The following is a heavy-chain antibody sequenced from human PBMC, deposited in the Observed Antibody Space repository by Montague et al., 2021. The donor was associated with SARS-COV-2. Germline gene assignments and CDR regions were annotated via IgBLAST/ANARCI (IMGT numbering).Heavy chain of an antibody. Sequence: TLSLTCTVSGGSISSGGCYWSWIRQPPGKRLEWIGYIYHTGSTXYNPSLKSRVTISKETSKNHFSLNLSSVTAADSAVYYCARDSGYYDSSGYSYDAFDIWGQGTKVTVSS. CDR2: IYHTGST. V-gene: IGHV4-31*03. CDR1: GGSISSGGCY. CDR3: ARDSGYYDSSGYSYDAFDI. J-gene: IGHJ3*02. D-gene: IGHD3-22*01.